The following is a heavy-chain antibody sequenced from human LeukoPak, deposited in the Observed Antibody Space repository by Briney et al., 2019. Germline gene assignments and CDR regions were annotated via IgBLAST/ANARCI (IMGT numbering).Heavy chain of an antibody. Sequence: SETLSLTCAVSGGSISSGGYSWSWIRQPPGKGLEWIGYIYHSGSTYYNPSLKSRVTISVDRSKNQFSLKLSSVTAADTAVYYCARVPYCSGGSCNYYYGMDVWGQGTTVTVSS. CDR2: IYHSGST. J-gene: IGHJ6*02. V-gene: IGHV4-30-2*01. D-gene: IGHD2-15*01. CDR3: ARVPYCSGGSCNYYYGMDV. CDR1: GGSISSGGYS.